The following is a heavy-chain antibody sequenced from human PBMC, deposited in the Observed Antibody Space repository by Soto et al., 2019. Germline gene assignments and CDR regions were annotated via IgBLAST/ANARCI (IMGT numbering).Heavy chain of an antibody. CDR2: IYQSEYA. V-gene: IGHV4-30-2*06. CDR3: ARGDTRLGELSHDY. J-gene: IGHJ4*02. CDR1: GGSVTSGGHS. Sequence: PSETLSLTCVVSGGSVTSGGHSWSWIRQSPGKGLEWVGSIYQSEYAYYSPSLRSRVAISADRSNNQVSLRMTSVTAADTAIYYCARGDTRLGELSHDYWGQGTLVTVSS. D-gene: IGHD3-16*02.